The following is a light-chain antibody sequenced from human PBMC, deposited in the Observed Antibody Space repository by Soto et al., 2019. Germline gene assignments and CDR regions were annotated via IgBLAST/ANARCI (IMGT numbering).Light chain of an antibody. J-gene: IGKJ1*01. CDR1: QSISSW. CDR2: DAS. V-gene: IGKV1-5*01. CDR3: QQYNSYSRT. Sequence: DIQMTQSPSTLSASVGDRVTITCRASQSISSWLAWYQQKPGKAPKLLIYDASSLESGVPSMFSGSGSGTEFTLTISSLQPDDFATYYCQQYNSYSRTFGQVTKVEIK.